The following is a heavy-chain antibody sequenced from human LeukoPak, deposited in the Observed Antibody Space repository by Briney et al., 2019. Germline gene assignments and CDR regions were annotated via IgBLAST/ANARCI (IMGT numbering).Heavy chain of an antibody. CDR3: AKDAVTTDYYYMDV. J-gene: IGHJ6*03. CDR2: ISYDGSNK. D-gene: IGHD4-11*01. Sequence: PGGSLRLSCAASGSTFSSYGMHWVRQAPGKGLEWVAVISYDGSNKYYADSVKGRFTISRDNSKNTLYLQMNSLRAEDTAVYYCAKDAVTTDYYYMDVWGKGTTVTVSS. V-gene: IGHV3-30*18. CDR1: GSTFSSYG.